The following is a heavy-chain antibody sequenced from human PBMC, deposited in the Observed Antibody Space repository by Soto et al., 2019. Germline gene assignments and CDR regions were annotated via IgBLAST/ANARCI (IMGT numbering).Heavy chain of an antibody. V-gene: IGHV4-59*01. CDR1: GGSISSYY. CDR3: VRGYCSSTSCYIWDNWFDP. CDR2: IYYSGRT. Sequence: PSETLSLTCTVSGGSISSYYWSWIRQPPGKGLEWIGYIYYSGRTNYNPSLKSRVTISVDTSKNQFSLKLSSVTAADTAVYYCVRGYCSSTSCYIWDNWFDPWGQGTLVTVSS. J-gene: IGHJ5*02. D-gene: IGHD2-2*02.